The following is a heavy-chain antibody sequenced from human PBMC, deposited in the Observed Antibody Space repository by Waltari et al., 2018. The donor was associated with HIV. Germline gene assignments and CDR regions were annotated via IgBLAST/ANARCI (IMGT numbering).Heavy chain of an antibody. J-gene: IGHJ4*02. CDR2: ISSTSSFI. D-gene: IGHD3-3*01. Sequence: EVQLVESGGGLVKPGGSLRLSCVVSGFTFNTFNMKWVRQAPGKGLEWVSSISSTSSFIYYADSLKVRFTVSRDNAKNSLYLQINNLRAEDTAIYYCASENFWGRPHNWGQGTLVTVSS. CDR3: ASENFWGRPHN. V-gene: IGHV3-21*03. CDR1: GFTFNTFN.